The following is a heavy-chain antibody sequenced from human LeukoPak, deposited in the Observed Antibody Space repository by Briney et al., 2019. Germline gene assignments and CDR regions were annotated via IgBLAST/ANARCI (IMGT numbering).Heavy chain of an antibody. CDR3: ARGATYGSNSWTLRWDYFDS. V-gene: IGHV1-18*01. CDR2: ISTDTGNT. CDR1: GYTFKSYD. J-gene: IGHJ4*02. Sequence: ASVKVSCKCSGYTFKSYDVTWVRQALGQGLEWMGWISTDTGNTNYAQSLQGRVTMTTDTSTTTAYMELRSLRSDDTAVYYCARGATYGSNSWTLRWDYFDSWGQGTLVTVSS. D-gene: IGHD6-13*01.